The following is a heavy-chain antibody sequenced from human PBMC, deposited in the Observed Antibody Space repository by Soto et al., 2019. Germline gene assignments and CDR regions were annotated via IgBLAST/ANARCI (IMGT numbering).Heavy chain of an antibody. J-gene: IGHJ4*02. CDR3: ARRYGGNFDY. CDR1: GGSICSYH. CDR2: IYYSGST. Sequence: ETLSLTCTVSGGSICSYHWSWIRQPPGKGLEWIGYIYYSGSTNYNPSLKSRVTISVDTSKNQFSLKLSSVTAADTAVYYCARRYGGNFDYWGQGTLVTVS. D-gene: IGHD3-16*01. V-gene: IGHV4-59*01.